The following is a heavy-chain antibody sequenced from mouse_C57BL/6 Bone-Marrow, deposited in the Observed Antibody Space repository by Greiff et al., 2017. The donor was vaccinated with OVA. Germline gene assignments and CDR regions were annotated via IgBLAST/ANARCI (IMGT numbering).Heavy chain of an antibody. J-gene: IGHJ3*01. CDR2: IDPENGDT. CDR1: GFNIKDDY. V-gene: IGHV14-4*01. Sequence: VQLQQSGAELVRPGASVKLSCTASGFNIKDDYMHWVKQRPEQGLEWIGWIDPENGDTEYASKFQGKATITADTSSNTAYLQLSSLTSEDTAVYYWTTARLRKVAYWGQGTLVTVSA. CDR3: TTARLRKVAY. D-gene: IGHD1-1*01.